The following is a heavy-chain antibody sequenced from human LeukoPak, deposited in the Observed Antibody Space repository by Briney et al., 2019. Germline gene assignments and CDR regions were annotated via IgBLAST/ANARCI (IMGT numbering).Heavy chain of an antibody. Sequence: PGGSLRLSCAASGFTFSSYAMSWVRQAPGKGLEWVSAISGSGGSTYYADSVKGRFTISRDNSKNTLYLQMNSLRAEDTAVYYCAKDYPASAVAGTGYAFDPWGQGTLVTVSS. J-gene: IGHJ5*02. D-gene: IGHD6-19*01. CDR3: AKDYPASAVAGTGYAFDP. V-gene: IGHV3-23*01. CDR1: GFTFSSYA. CDR2: ISGSGGST.